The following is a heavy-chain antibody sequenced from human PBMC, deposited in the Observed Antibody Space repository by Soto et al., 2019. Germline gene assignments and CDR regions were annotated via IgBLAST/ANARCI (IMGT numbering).Heavy chain of an antibody. CDR1: GYTFTIYP. V-gene: IGHV1-3*01. J-gene: IGHJ4*02. CDR2: INAGNGDT. CDR3: VRDWTHYDSSGPGDY. D-gene: IGHD3-22*01. Sequence: RAPVKVSCKASGYTFTIYPMHWVRHAPGQGLEWMGWINAGNGDTKYSQKFQGRVTITRDTSAITANMELSNLRSEDTAVYYCVRDWTHYDSSGPGDYWGQGTLVTVSS.